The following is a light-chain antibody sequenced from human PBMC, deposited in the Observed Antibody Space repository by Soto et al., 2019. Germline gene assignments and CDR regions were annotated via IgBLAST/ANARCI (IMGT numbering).Light chain of an antibody. CDR1: SSDVGGYKY. CDR2: DVT. V-gene: IGLV2-14*01. J-gene: IGLJ1*01. CDR3: SSYTSSSSYV. Sequence: QSVLTQPASVSGSPGQSITISCTGTSSDVGGYKYVSWYQQHPDKAPKLIIYDVTNPPSGISNRFSGSKSGNTASLTISGLQAEDEADYYCSSYTSSSSYVFGTGTKLTVL.